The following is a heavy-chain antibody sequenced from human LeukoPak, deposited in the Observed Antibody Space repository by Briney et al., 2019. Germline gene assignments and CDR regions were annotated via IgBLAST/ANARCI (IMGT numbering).Heavy chain of an antibody. CDR1: GYTFTTYA. CDR2: INAGNGNA. CDR3: ARDPIGSRWPYYFDY. V-gene: IGHV1-3*01. Sequence: ASVKVSCKASGYTFTTYAMHWVRQAPGQRLEWMGWINAGNGNAKYSQKFQARVTITRDTSASTAYMELSSLRSEDTAVYYCARDPIGSRWPYYFDYWGQGTLVTVSS. D-gene: IGHD2-15*01. J-gene: IGHJ4*02.